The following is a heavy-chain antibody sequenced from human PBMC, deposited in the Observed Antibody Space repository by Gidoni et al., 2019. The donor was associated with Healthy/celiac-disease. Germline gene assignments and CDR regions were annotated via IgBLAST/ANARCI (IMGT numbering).Heavy chain of an antibody. CDR1: GYSFTSYW. V-gene: IGHV5-10-1*01. D-gene: IGHD6-25*01. CDR3: ARHRGRLSSQFDY. J-gene: IGHJ4*02. CDR2: IDPSDSYT. Sequence: DVQLVQSGAEVKKPGESLRISCKGSGYSFTSYWISWVRQMSGKGLEWMGRIDPSDSYTNYLPSFQGHVTISADKSISTAYLQGSSLKASDTAMYYCARHRGRLSSQFDYWGQGTLVTVSS.